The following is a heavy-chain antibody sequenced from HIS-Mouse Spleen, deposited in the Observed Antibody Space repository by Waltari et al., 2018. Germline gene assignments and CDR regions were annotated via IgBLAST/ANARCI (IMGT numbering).Heavy chain of an antibody. D-gene: IGHD6-13*01. J-gene: IGHJ2*01. Sequence: QLQLQESGPGLVKPSETLSLTCTVSGGSISSSSYYWGWIRQPQGKGLEWIGSIYYSGGPSYNPYLKSRVTISVDTSKNQFALKLSSVTAADTAVYYCAREIPYSSSWYDWYFDLWGRGTLVTVSS. CDR1: GGSISSSSYY. CDR3: AREIPYSSSWYDWYFDL. CDR2: IYYSGGP. V-gene: IGHV4-39*07.